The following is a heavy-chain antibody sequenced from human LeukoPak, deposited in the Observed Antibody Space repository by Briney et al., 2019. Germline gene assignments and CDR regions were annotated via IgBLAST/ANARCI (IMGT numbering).Heavy chain of an antibody. CDR3: ATGLVALLRWAFDI. J-gene: IGHJ3*02. D-gene: IGHD3-9*01. V-gene: IGHV1-24*01. CDR2: FYPEDGKT. CDR1: GYTLTELS. Sequence: ASVKVSCKVSGYTLTELSMHWVRQAPGKGLEGMGGFYPEDGKTIYAQKFQGRVTMTQDTSTDTAYMELSSLRSEDTAVYYCATGLVALLRWAFDIWGQGTMVTVSS.